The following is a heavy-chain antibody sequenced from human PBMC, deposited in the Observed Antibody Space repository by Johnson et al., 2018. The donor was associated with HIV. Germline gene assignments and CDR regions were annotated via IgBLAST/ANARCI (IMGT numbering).Heavy chain of an antibody. V-gene: IGHV3-23*04. CDR1: GFTFSSYD. Sequence: VQLVESGGGVVQPGGSLRLSCAASGFTFSSYDMSWVRQAPGKGLEWVSGISNSGSSTYYADSVKGRFTISRDNSKNTLYLQMNSLRAEDTAVYYCARVSSSSLGAFDIWGQGTMVTVSS. J-gene: IGHJ3*02. CDR3: ARVSSSSLGAFDI. D-gene: IGHD6-6*01. CDR2: ISNSGSST.